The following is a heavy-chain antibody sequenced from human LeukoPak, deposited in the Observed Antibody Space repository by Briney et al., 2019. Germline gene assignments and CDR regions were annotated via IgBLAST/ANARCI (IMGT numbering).Heavy chain of an antibody. V-gene: IGHV1-24*01. CDR1: GYTLTVLS. J-gene: IGHJ4*02. D-gene: IGHD6-19*01. CDR3: ATSSSIAVAPRYFDY. CDR2: FDPEDGET. Sequence: ASVTLSFTVSGYTLTVLSMHWGRQAPGQGLEWMGGFDPEDGETIYAQKFQGRVTMTEDTSTDTAYMELSSLRSEDTAVYYCATSSSIAVAPRYFDYWGQGTLVTVSS.